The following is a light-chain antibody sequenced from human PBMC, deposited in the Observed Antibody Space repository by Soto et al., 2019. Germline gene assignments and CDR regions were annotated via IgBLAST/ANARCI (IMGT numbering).Light chain of an antibody. CDR3: QQSYSTPLT. CDR1: QSISSH. CDR2: ATS. V-gene: IGKV1-39*01. J-gene: IGKJ4*01. Sequence: DIQMTQFPSSLSASVGARVTITCRASQSISSHLSWYQQKPGEAPKFLIYATSSLQSGVPSRFSGSGSGTDFTLTISGLQVEDVATYYCQQSYSTPLTFGGGTKVAIK.